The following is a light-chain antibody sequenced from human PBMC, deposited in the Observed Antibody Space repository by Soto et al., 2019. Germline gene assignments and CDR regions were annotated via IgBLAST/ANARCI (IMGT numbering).Light chain of an antibody. V-gene: IGLV2-14*01. CDR1: SLDVGGYNY. CDR2: DVS. CDR3: SSYTSSSTVV. Sequence: QSALTQPASVSGSPGQSITISCTGTSLDVGGYNYVSWYQQHPGKAPKLMIYDVSNRPSGVSNRFSGSKSGNTASLTISGLQAEDEADYYCSSYTSSSTVVFGGGTKVTVL. J-gene: IGLJ2*01.